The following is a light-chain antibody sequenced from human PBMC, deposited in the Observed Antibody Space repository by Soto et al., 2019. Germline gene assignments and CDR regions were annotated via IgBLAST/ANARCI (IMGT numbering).Light chain of an antibody. J-gene: IGKJ1*01. CDR1: QSVSSN. V-gene: IGKV3-15*01. CDR2: GAS. Sequence: EIVLTQSPAILSVSPGQRATLSCRASQSVSSNLAWYQQKPGQAPRLLIYGASTRATGIPARFSGSESGTEFTLTISSLQSEDFAVYYCQQYAVWPPQTFGQGTKVDI. CDR3: QQYAVWPPQT.